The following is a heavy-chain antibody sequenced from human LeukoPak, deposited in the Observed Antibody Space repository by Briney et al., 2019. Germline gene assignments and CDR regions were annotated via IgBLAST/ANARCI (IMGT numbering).Heavy chain of an antibody. CDR1: GGSISNYH. D-gene: IGHD6-19*01. CDR3: ARRDISSGWSFDY. V-gene: IGHV4-4*07. CDR2: IHTSGGT. Sequence: KPSETLSLTCTVSGGSISNYHWSWIRQPAGKGLEWIGQIHTSGGTNYNPPLKSRGTMSIDTTEDQASLTIRSVTAADTAFYYCARRDISSGWSFDYGGQGPLVIVSS. J-gene: IGHJ4*02.